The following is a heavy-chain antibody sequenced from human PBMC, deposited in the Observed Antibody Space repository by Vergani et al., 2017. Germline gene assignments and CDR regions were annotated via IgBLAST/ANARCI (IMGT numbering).Heavy chain of an antibody. Sequence: QLQLQESGPGLVKPSETLSLTCTVSGGSISSSSYYWGWIRQPPGKGLEWIGSIYYSGSTNYNPSLKSRVTISVDTSKNQFSLKLSSVTAADTAVYYCARDYGGNSGLDWFDPWGQGTLVTVSS. CDR3: ARDYGGNSGLDWFDP. J-gene: IGHJ5*02. CDR2: IYYSGST. CDR1: GGSISSSSYY. V-gene: IGHV4-39*07. D-gene: IGHD4-23*01.